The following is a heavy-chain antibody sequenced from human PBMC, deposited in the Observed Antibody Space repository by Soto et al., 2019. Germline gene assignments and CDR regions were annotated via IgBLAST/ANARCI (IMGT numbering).Heavy chain of an antibody. CDR2: IYYSGST. D-gene: IGHD4-17*01. J-gene: IGHJ4*02. CDR3: ARTTVTSPPAW. V-gene: IGHV4-39*01. Sequence: SATLSLTCTVSGGSISSSSYYWNWIRQPPGKGLEWIGSIYYSGSTYYNPSLKSRVTISVDTSKNQFSLKVRSVTAADTAVYYCARTTVTSPPAWWGQGNLVTVSS. CDR1: GGSISSSSYY.